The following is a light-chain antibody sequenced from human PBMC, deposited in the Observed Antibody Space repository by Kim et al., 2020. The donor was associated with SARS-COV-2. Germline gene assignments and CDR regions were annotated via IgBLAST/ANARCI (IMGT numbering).Light chain of an antibody. CDR1: QGIINY. J-gene: IGKJ1*01. CDR3: QQYDSAPRA. Sequence: FEGKSVTITCRASQGIINYLAWYQPHPGRVPKLLIYSASTLQSGVPSRFSGSGSGPDFPLNICSLQPEDVAAYYCQQYDSAPRAFGQGAKVDIK. V-gene: IGKV1-27*01. CDR2: SAS.